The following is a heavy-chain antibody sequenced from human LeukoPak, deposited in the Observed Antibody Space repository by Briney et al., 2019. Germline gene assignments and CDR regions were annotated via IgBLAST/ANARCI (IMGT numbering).Heavy chain of an antibody. CDR2: IYSAGDT. Sequence: GGSLRLSCAASGFTVSTNSMSWVRQAPGKGLEWVSNIYSAGDTHYPDSATGRFTISRDNSKNRLYLQMNCLRAEDTAVYYCVRAPVNSDDSRGYTDYWGQGTLVTVSS. CDR1: GFTVSTNS. D-gene: IGHD3-22*01. CDR3: VRAPVNSDDSRGYTDY. V-gene: IGHV3-66*01. J-gene: IGHJ4*02.